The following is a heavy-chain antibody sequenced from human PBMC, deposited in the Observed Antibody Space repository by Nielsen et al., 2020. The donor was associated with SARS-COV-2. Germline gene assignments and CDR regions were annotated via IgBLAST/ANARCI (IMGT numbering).Heavy chain of an antibody. Sequence: VRQAPGKGLEWLTIISYDGNKHYAESVKGRFIISRDNFKDTVSLQLNSLRPEDTAVYFCARETIDYTSSFVDYWGQGTLVTVSS. J-gene: IGHJ4*02. V-gene: IGHV3-30*14. D-gene: IGHD4-11*01. CDR2: ISYDGNK. CDR3: ARETIDYTSSFVDY.